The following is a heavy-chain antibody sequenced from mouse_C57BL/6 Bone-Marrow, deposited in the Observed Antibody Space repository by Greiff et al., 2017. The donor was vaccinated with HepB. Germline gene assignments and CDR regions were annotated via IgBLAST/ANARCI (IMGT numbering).Heavy chain of an antibody. D-gene: IGHD1-2*01. CDR3: ARRLLRPVAGYAMDY. V-gene: IGHV1-85*01. CDR2: IYPRDGST. Sequence: QVQLKESGPELVKPGASVKLSCKASGYTFTSYDINWVKQRPGQGLEWIGWIYPRDGSTKYNEKFKGKATLTVDTSSSTAYMELHSLTSEDSAVYFCARRLLRPVAGYAMDYWGQGTSVTVSS. CDR1: GYTFTSYD. J-gene: IGHJ4*01.